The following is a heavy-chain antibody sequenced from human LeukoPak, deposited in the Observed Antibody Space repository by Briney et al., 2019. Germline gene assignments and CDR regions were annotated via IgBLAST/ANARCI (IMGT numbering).Heavy chain of an antibody. V-gene: IGHV3-21*01. D-gene: IGHD2-2*01. CDR1: GFTFSSYS. CDR3: ANHLACGSTSCPPSDD. CDR2: ISDNSYWI. Sequence: AGGSLRLSCAASGFTFSSYSMSWVRQAPGKGLEWVSSISDNSYWIYYADSVEGRFIISRDNAKNSLYLQMNSLRAEDTAVYYCANHLACGSTSCPPSDDWGQGTLVTVSS. J-gene: IGHJ4*02.